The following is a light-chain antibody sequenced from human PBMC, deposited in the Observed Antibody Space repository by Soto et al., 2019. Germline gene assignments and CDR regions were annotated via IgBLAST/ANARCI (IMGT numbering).Light chain of an antibody. CDR3: QQRSNGRT. J-gene: IGKJ1*01. CDR2: DAS. V-gene: IGKV1-12*01. Sequence: DIQMTQSPSSVSASVGDTVTITCRASQGIRRWLAWYQQKLGKAPKLLIYDASSLQSGVPSRFSGSGAGTDFTLTISSLEPEDFAVYYCQQRSNGRTFGQGTKVDIK. CDR1: QGIRRW.